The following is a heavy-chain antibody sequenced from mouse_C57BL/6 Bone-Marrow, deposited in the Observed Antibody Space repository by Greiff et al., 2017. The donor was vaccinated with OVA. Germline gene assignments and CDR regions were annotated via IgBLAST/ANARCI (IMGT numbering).Heavy chain of an antibody. CDR3: ARHVYYYGSSRYFDV. D-gene: IGHD1-1*01. Sequence: EVQLVESGGGLVQPGGSLKLSCAASGFTFSDYYMYWVRQTPEKRLEWVAYISNGGGSTYYPDTVKGRFTISRDNAKNTLYLQMSRLKSEDTAMYYCARHVYYYGSSRYFDVWGTGTTVTVSS. V-gene: IGHV5-12*01. CDR2: ISNGGGST. J-gene: IGHJ1*03. CDR1: GFTFSDYY.